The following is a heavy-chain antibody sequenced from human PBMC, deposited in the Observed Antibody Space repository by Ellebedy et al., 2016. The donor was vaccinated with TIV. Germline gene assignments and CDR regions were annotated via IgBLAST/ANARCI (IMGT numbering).Heavy chain of an antibody. Sequence: GESLKISCAASGFTFSSYAMTWVRQAPGKGLEWVSATSGSGGSPYYADSVKGRFTISRDNAKNSLYLQMNSLRAEDTAVYYCARDPVDTSMVKIYFDYWGQGTLVSVSS. CDR1: GFTFSSYA. J-gene: IGHJ4*02. V-gene: IGHV3-23*01. CDR3: ARDPVDTSMVKIYFDY. CDR2: TSGSGGSP. D-gene: IGHD5-18*01.